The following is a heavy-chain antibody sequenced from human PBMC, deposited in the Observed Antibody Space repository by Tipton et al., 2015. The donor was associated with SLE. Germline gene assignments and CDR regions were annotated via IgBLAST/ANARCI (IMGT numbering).Heavy chain of an antibody. CDR1: GGSISSSTYY. CDR2: ISYSGNT. J-gene: IGHJ4*02. Sequence: TLSLTCTVSGGSISSSTYYWGWIRQPPGKGLEWIGTISYSGNTYYNPSLKSRVTISLDTSRKHFSLNLNSVTAADTAVYYCARKIRHFDYWGQGTLVTVSS. CDR3: ARKIRHFDY. V-gene: IGHV4-39*07.